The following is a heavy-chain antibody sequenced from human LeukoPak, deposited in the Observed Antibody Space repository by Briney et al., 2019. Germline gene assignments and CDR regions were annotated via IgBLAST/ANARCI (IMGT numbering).Heavy chain of an antibody. CDR3: AKDLKMLTGDWWFDY. Sequence: PGGSLRLSCAASGFTFSSYGMHWVRQAPGKGLEWVAFIRYDGSNKYYADSVKGRFTISRDNSKNTLYLQMNSLRAEDTAVYYCAKDLKMLTGDWWFDYWGQGTLVTDSS. V-gene: IGHV3-30*02. J-gene: IGHJ4*02. CDR2: IRYDGSNK. CDR1: GFTFSSYG. D-gene: IGHD7-27*01.